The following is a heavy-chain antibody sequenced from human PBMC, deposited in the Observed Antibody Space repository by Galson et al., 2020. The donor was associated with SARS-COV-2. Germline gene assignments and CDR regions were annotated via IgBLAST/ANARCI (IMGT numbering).Heavy chain of an antibody. Sequence: GESLKISCAASGFTFSDYFMSWIRRAPGKGLEWVSNIGGSGTTIYYADSMKGRFTISRDNAKNSLYLQINSLTVEDTAMYYCAREGLSHDAFDIWGQGTMVTVSS. CDR3: AREGLSHDAFDI. J-gene: IGHJ3*02. CDR1: GFTFSDYF. CDR2: IGGSGTTI. V-gene: IGHV3-11*04.